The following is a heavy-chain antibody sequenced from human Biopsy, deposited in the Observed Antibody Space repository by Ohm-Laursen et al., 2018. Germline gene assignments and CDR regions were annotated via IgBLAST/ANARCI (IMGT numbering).Heavy chain of an antibody. CDR3: ARGDYFDSNGYFWFDP. V-gene: IGHV4-59*06. J-gene: IGHJ5*02. CDR2: IFNSANT. Sequence: SETLSLTCAVYNVSLSSFYWSWIRQPPGKGLEWIGYIFNSANTYYNPSLKNLITISGDTSKNQFSLKLNSVTAADTAVYYCARGDYFDSNGYFWFDPWGQGTLVTVSS. D-gene: IGHD3-22*01. CDR1: NVSLSSFY.